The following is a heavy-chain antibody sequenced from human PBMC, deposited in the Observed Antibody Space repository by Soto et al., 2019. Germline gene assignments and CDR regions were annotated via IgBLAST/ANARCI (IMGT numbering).Heavy chain of an antibody. Sequence: XGSLRLSCAASGLTFSYYGIHWVRQAPGKGLEWVAVISYDGSNEYYADSVKGRFAISRDNSKNTLYLQMNSLRAEDTAVYYCAKDANQQWLAYYFDYWGQGTQVTVSS. CDR3: AKDANQQWLAYYFDY. CDR2: ISYDGSNE. V-gene: IGHV3-30*18. D-gene: IGHD6-19*01. J-gene: IGHJ4*02. CDR1: GLTFSYYG.